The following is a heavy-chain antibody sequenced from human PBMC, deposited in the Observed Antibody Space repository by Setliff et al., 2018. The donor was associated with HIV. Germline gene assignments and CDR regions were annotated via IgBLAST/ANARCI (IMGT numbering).Heavy chain of an antibody. CDR1: GYTFTNYA. CDR3: ARLSPYGDYLLFQY. V-gene: IGHV7-4-1*02. Sequence: ASVKVSCKASGYTFTNYAMNWLRQAPGQGLEWMGWIDTNTGNPTYAQGFTGRFVFSLDTSVSTAFLQVSTLKAEDTAVYYCARLSPYGDYLLFQYWGQGTQVTVSS. J-gene: IGHJ4*02. CDR2: IDTNTGNP. D-gene: IGHD4-17*01.